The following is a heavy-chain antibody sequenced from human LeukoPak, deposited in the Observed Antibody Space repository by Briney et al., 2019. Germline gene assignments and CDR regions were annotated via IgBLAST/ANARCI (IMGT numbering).Heavy chain of an antibody. CDR3: ARDGQYCSSTSCPNWFDP. CDR2: ISAYNGNT. CDR1: GYTFTSYG. D-gene: IGHD2-2*01. J-gene: IGHJ5*02. Sequence: ASVKVPCKAPGYTFTSYGISWVRQAPGQGLEWMGWISAYNGNTNYAQKLQGRVTMTTDTSTSTAYMELRSLRSDDTAVYYCARDGQYCSSTSCPNWFDPWGQGTLVTVSS. V-gene: IGHV1-18*01.